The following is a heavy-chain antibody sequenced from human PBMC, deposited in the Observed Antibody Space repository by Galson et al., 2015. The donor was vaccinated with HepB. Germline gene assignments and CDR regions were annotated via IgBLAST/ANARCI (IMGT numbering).Heavy chain of an antibody. V-gene: IGHV3-33*01. CDR3: ARDSGSYSGPAFDI. CDR1: GFTFSSYG. Sequence: SLRLSCAASGFTFSSYGMHWVRQAPGKGLEWVAVIWYGGSNKYYADSVKGRFTISRDNSKNTLYLQMNSLRAEDTAVYYCARDSGSYSGPAFDIWGQGTMVTVSS. J-gene: IGHJ3*02. D-gene: IGHD1-26*01. CDR2: IWYGGSNK.